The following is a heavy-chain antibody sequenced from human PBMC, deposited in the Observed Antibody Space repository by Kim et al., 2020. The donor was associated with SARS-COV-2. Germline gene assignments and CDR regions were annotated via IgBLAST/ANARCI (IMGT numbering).Heavy chain of an antibody. Sequence: GGSLRLSCAASGFTFSTYVMSWVRQAPGKGLEWLSSTGSHLTHYADPVKSRFTISRDNSKNTLYLQMISLRADDTAVDYCAKITRGADMSFDHWGQGPLVTVSS. V-gene: IGHV3-23*01. J-gene: IGHJ4*02. CDR2: TGSHLT. CDR3: AKITRGADMSFDH. D-gene: IGHD3-9*01. CDR1: GFTFSTYV.